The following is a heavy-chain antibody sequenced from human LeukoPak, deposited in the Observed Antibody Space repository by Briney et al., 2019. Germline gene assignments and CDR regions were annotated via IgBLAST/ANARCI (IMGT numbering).Heavy chain of an antibody. D-gene: IGHD6-19*01. J-gene: IGHJ4*02. V-gene: IGHV3-48*04. CDR1: GFTFSSYW. Sequence: GGSLRLSCAASGFTFSSYWMSWVRQAPGKGLEWVSYISSSGSTIYYADSVKGRFTISRDNAKNSLYLQMNSLRADNTAVYYCARGLRIAVAGNIDYWGQGTLVTVSS. CDR3: ARGLRIAVAGNIDY. CDR2: ISSSGSTI.